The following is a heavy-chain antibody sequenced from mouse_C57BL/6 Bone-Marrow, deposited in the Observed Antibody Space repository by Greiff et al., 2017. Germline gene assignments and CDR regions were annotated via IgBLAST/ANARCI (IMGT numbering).Heavy chain of an antibody. D-gene: IGHD1-1*01. Sequence: QVHVKQPGAELVRPGTSVKLSCKASGYTFTSYWMHWVQQRPGQGLEWIGVIDPSDSYTNYNQKFKGQATLTVDTSSSTAYMQLSSLTSEDSAVYYCARAHYYGSHYYYAMDYWGQGTSVTVSA. CDR2: IDPSDSYT. CDR1: GYTFTSYW. J-gene: IGHJ4*01. CDR3: ARAHYYGSHYYYAMDY. V-gene: IGHV1-59*01.